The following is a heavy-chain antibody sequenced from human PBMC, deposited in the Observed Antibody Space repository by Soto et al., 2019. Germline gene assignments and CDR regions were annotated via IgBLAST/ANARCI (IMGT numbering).Heavy chain of an antibody. CDR3: AKPQASGWALSY. CDR1: GFTFSSYG. J-gene: IGHJ4*02. V-gene: IGHV3-33*06. D-gene: IGHD6-19*01. Sequence: GGSLRLSCAASGFTFSSYGMHWVRQAPGKGLEWVAVIWYDGSNKYYADSVKGRFTISRDNSKNTLYLQMNSLGAEDTAVYYCAKPQASGWALSYWGQGTLVTVSS. CDR2: IWYDGSNK.